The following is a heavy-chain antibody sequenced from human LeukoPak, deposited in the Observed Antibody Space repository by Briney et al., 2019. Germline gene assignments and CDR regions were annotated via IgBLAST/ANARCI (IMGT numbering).Heavy chain of an antibody. Sequence: GGSLRLSCAASGFSFNDYGMNWVRQAPGKGLEWVSSIIVSGATYYADSVKGRFTISRDSFRGMLFLQMDSLRVEDTAVYFCAKGSVGNADFASWGQGALVTVSS. V-gene: IGHV3-23*01. CDR1: GFSFNDYG. D-gene: IGHD6-25*01. CDR2: IIVSGAT. J-gene: IGHJ4*02. CDR3: AKGSVGNADFAS.